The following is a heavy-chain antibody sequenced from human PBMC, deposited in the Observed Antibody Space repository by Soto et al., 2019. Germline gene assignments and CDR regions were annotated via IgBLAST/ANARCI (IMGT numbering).Heavy chain of an antibody. CDR1: GGSISSSSYY. J-gene: IGHJ6*02. D-gene: IGHD3-3*01. Sequence: PSDTLSPTCTVSGGSISSSSYYWGWIRQPPGKGLGWIGSIYYSGSNYYNPSLKSPVTIAVDTSTNQFSLKLSSVTAADTAVYYCARAGVFGRVGMDVWGQGPTVT. CDR2: IYYSGSN. CDR3: ARAGVFGRVGMDV. V-gene: IGHV4-39*01.